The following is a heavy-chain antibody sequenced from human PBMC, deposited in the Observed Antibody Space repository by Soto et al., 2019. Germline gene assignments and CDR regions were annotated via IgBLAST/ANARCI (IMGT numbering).Heavy chain of an antibody. V-gene: IGHV4-59*01. J-gene: IGHJ6*03. CDR3: ARDAGSGYYGTEYYYYYMDV. Sequence: SETLSLTCTVSGGSISSYYWSWIRQPPGKGLEWIGYIYYSGSTNYNPSLKSRVTISVDTSKNQFSLKLSSVTAADTAVYYCARDAGSGYYGTEYYYYYMDVWGKGTTVTVSS. CDR2: IYYSGST. D-gene: IGHD3-3*01. CDR1: GGSISSYY.